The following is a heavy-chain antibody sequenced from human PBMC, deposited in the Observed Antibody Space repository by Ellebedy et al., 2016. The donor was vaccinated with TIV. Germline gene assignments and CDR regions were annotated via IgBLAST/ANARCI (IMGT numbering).Heavy chain of an antibody. CDR2: ISSSGSTI. CDR1: GFTFSDYY. CDR3: ARGNGRYPFDI. D-gene: IGHD6-19*01. V-gene: IGHV3-11*01. J-gene: IGHJ3*02. Sequence: GESLKISXAASGFTFSDYYMSWIRQAPGKGLEWVSYISSSGSTIYYADSVKGRFTISRDNAKNSLYLQMNSLRAEDTAVYYCARGNGRYPFDIWGQGTMVTVSS.